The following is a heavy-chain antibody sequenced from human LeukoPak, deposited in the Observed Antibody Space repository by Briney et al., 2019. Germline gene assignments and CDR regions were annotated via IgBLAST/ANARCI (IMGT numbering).Heavy chain of an antibody. J-gene: IGHJ6*02. CDR2: INPSGGST. Sequence: GASVKVSCKASGYIFTSYYMHWVRQAPGQGLEWMGIINPSGGSTSYAQKFQGRVTMTRDTSTSTVYMELSSLRSEDTAVYYCARDGGYYSPYYYYYGMDVWGQGTTVTVSS. CDR3: ARDGGYYSPYYYYYGMDV. D-gene: IGHD3-22*01. V-gene: IGHV1-46*01. CDR1: GYIFTSYY.